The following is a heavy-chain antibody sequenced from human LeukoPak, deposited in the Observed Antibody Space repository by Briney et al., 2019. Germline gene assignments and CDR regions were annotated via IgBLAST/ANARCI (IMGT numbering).Heavy chain of an antibody. Sequence: ASVKVSCKASGCTFTSYGISWVRQAPGQGLEWMGWISAYNGNTNYAQKLQGRVTMTTDTSTSTAYMELRSLRSDDTAVYYCARDSRPGGVGGRDFDYWGQGTLVTVSS. J-gene: IGHJ4*02. CDR2: ISAYNGNT. D-gene: IGHD3-10*01. CDR3: ARDSRPGGVGGRDFDY. CDR1: GCTFTSYG. V-gene: IGHV1-18*04.